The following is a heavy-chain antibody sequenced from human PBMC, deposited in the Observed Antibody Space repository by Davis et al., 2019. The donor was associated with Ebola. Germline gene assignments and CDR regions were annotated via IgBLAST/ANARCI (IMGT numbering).Heavy chain of an antibody. CDR1: GGTFSSYA. Sequence: ASVKVSCKASGGTFSSYAISWVRQAPGQGLEWMGWISAYNGNTNYAQKLQGRVTMTTDTSTSTAYMELRSLRSDDTAVYYCARGGWELLRGNWFDPWGQGTLVTVSS. D-gene: IGHD1-26*01. CDR2: ISAYNGNT. J-gene: IGHJ5*02. CDR3: ARGGWELLRGNWFDP. V-gene: IGHV1-18*01.